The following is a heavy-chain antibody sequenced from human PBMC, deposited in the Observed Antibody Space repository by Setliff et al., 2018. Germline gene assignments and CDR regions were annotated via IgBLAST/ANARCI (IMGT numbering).Heavy chain of an antibody. CDR2: INHSGST. CDR3: VREGLYDILTGYSLPTPFDP. J-gene: IGHJ5*02. CDR1: GGSFSNYY. D-gene: IGHD3-9*01. V-gene: IGHV4-34*01. Sequence: PSETLSLTCAVYGGSFSNYYWSWIRQPPWKGLEWIGEINHSGSTDYSPSLKSRVTISVDTSKNQFSLKLSSVTAADTAVYYCVREGLYDILTGYSLPTPFDPWGQGTLVTVSS.